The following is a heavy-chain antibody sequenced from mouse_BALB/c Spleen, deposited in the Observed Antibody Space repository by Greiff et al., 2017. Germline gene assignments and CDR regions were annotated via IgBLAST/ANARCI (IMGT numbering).Heavy chain of an antibody. V-gene: IGHV3-8*02. Sequence: VQLKESGPSLVKPSQTLSLTCSVTGDSITSGYWNWIRKFPGNKLEYMGYISYSGSTYYNPSLKSRISITRDTSKNQYYLQLNSVTTEDTATYYCARRGDLYGSSRYYYAMDYWGQGTSVTVSS. D-gene: IGHD1-1*01. J-gene: IGHJ4*01. CDR2: ISYSGST. CDR3: ARRGDLYGSSRYYYAMDY. CDR1: GDSITSGY.